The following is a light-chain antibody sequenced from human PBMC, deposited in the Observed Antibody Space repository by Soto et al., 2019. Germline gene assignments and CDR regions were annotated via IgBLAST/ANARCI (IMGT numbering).Light chain of an antibody. CDR2: WAS. J-gene: IGKJ3*01. V-gene: IGKV4-1*01. Sequence: DIVMTQSPDSLTVSLGERATINCMSSQNVFYSPNNKNYLAWYQQKPGQPPKLLFYWASTRESGVPERFSGSGSGTDFTLTITSLQAEDVAVYYWQQYSAPPPTFGPGTKVDIK. CDR1: QNVFYSPNNKNY. CDR3: QQYSAPPPT.